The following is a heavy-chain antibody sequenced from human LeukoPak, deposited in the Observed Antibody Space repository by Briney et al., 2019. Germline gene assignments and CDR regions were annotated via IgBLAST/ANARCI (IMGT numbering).Heavy chain of an antibody. CDR2: ISSSSSYI. V-gene: IGHV3-21*01. D-gene: IGHD1-7*01. J-gene: IGHJ3*02. Sequence: GGSLRLSCAASGFTFSSYSMNWVLQAPGKGLEWVSSISSSSSYIYYADSVKGRFTISRDNAKSSLYLQMNSLRAEDTAVYYCARDRAGTIDAFDIWGQGTMVTVSS. CDR1: GFTFSSYS. CDR3: ARDRAGTIDAFDI.